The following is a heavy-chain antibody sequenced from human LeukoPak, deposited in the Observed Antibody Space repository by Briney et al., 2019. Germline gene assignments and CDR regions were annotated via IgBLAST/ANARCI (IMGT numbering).Heavy chain of an antibody. CDR2: MYYSGSP. CDR1: GRSISIYY. CDR3: ARVRVVTAIVSNAPYYIDY. Sequence: SETLSLTCTVSGRSISIYYWSWIRQPPGEGLEWIGYMYYSGSPNFNPSLKSRVTISVVKSKSQISLEMSSVTAVDTAIHYYARVRVVTAIVSNAPYYIDYWGEGTPVTVSS. V-gene: IGHV4-59*01. D-gene: IGHD2-21*02. J-gene: IGHJ4*02.